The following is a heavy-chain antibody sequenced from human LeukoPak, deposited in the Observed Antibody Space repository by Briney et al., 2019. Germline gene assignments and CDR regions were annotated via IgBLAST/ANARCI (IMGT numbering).Heavy chain of an antibody. Sequence: GGSLRLSCAASGFTFDDYAMHWVRQAPGKGLEWVSLISWDGGSTYYADSVKGRFTISRDNSKNSLYLQMSGLRAEDTALYYCAKDDSGSYLGGAFDIWGQGTMVTVSS. D-gene: IGHD1-26*01. CDR2: ISWDGGST. V-gene: IGHV3-43D*03. CDR3: AKDDSGSYLGGAFDI. CDR1: GFTFDDYA. J-gene: IGHJ3*02.